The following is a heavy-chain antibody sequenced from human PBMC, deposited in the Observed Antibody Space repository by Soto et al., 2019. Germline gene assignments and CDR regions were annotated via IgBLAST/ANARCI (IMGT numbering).Heavy chain of an antibody. CDR2: IFQSGST. V-gene: IGHV4-4*01. D-gene: IGHD6-19*01. CDR3: ARGRGRYSSGWSWFDP. CDR1: GGSINTYYW. Sequence: LSLTCAVSGGSINTYYWWTWVRQPPGKGLEWIGEIFQSGSTNYTPSLESRVTISVDKSKNQFSLTLTSVTAADTAVYFCARGRGRYSSGWSWFDPWGQGILVTVSS. J-gene: IGHJ5*02.